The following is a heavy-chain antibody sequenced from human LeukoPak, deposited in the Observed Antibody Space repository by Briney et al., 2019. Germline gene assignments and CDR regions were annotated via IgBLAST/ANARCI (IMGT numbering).Heavy chain of an antibody. V-gene: IGHV1-69*05. J-gene: IGHJ4*02. CDR1: GGTFSSYA. CDR3: ARDARTTRGYSGYEARLYYFDY. D-gene: IGHD5-12*01. CDR2: IIPIFGTA. Sequence: ASVKVSCKASGGTFSSYAISWVRQAPGQGLEWMGRIIPIFGTANHAQKFQGRVTITTDESTSTAYMELSSLRSEDTAVYNCARDARTTRGYSGYEARLYYFDYWGQGTLVTVSS.